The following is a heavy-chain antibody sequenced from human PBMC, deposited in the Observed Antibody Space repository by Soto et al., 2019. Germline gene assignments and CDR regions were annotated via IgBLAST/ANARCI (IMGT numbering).Heavy chain of an antibody. Sequence: EVQLLESGGGLVQPGGSLRLSCAASGFSFSSYAMSWVRQAPGKGLEWVSVISGSGGSTYYADSVKGRFTISRDNSKNSLYLQMHSLRVKDTAVYYCAKCKDDYGDYPPDYWGQGTLVTVSS. CDR2: ISGSGGST. J-gene: IGHJ4*02. CDR1: GFSFSSYA. D-gene: IGHD4-17*01. CDR3: AKCKDDYGDYPPDY. V-gene: IGHV3-23*01.